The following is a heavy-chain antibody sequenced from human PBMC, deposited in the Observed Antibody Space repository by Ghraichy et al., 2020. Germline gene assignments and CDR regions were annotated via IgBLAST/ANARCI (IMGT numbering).Heavy chain of an antibody. CDR2: VNSDGTST. Sequence: GSLRLSCAVSGLTFSSYWMHWVRQAPGKGLVWVSRVNSDGTSTTYADSVKGRFTISRDNAKNPLFLQMNSLRAEDTAVYYCVSANPTIDYWGQGTLVTVSS. V-gene: IGHV3-74*01. D-gene: IGHD2-2*01. J-gene: IGHJ4*02. CDR3: VSANPTIDY. CDR1: GLTFSSYW.